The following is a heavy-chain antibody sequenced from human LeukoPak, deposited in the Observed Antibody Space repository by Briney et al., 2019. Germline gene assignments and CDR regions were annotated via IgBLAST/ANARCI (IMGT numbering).Heavy chain of an antibody. Sequence: LRLSCAASGFTFSSYSMNWIREPAGKGLEWIGRIYSSGNTNYNPSLKSRVTISVDTSKNQFSLKLSSVTAADTAVYYCARVAAAGDFDYWGRGTLVTVSS. V-gene: IGHV4-59*10. CDR3: ARVAAAGDFDY. D-gene: IGHD6-13*01. CDR2: IYSSGNT. CDR1: GFTFSSYS. J-gene: IGHJ4*02.